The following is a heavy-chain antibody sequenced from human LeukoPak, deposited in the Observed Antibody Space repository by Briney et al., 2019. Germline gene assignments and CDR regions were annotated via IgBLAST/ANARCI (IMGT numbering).Heavy chain of an antibody. D-gene: IGHD1-26*01. CDR3: ARASLLAGAKD. V-gene: IGHV3-30*04. J-gene: IGHJ4*02. CDR1: GFTLSSYA. Sequence: GRSLRLSCAASGFTLSSYAMHWVRQAPGKGLEWVAVISYDGSNKYYADSVKGRFTISRDNSKNTLYLQMNSLRAEDTAVYYCARASLLAGAKDWGQGTLVTVSS. CDR2: ISYDGSNK.